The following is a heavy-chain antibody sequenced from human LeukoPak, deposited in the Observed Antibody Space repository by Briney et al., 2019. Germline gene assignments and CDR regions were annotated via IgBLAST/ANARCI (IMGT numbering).Heavy chain of an antibody. CDR3: VRGAAGSFDY. V-gene: IGHV3-72*01. CDR1: GFTFSDHY. Sequence: GGSLRLSCAASGFTFSDHYMDWVRQAPGKGLEWVGRTRNKANSSTTEYAASVKGRFTISRDDSKNSLYLQMNSLKTEDTAVYYCVRGAAGSFDYWGQGTLVTVSS. J-gene: IGHJ4*02. D-gene: IGHD6-13*01. CDR2: TRNKANSSTT.